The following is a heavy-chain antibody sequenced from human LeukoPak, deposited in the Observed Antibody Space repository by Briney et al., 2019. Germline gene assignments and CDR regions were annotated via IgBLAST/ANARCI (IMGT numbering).Heavy chain of an antibody. V-gene: IGHV3-7*01. CDR1: GFNFSSYW. D-gene: IGHD1-26*01. Sequence: PGGSLRLSCAASGFNFSSYWMNWVRQAPGKGLEWVANIKQDGGEKYYVDSVKDRFTISRDNAKNSLILQMNSLRVDDTAVYYCARDGDLVGATTYFDYWGQGTLVTVSS. J-gene: IGHJ4*02. CDR2: IKQDGGEK. CDR3: ARDGDLVGATTYFDY.